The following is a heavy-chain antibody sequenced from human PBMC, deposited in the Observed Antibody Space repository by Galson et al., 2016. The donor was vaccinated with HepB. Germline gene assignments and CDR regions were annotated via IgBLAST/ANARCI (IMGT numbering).Heavy chain of an antibody. J-gene: IGHJ4*02. CDR1: GFSFNSYA. CDR3: AKGLESGGSCNDY. CDR2: INYNGVSR. Sequence: SLRLSCAAPGFSFNSYAMSWVRQAPGKGLEWVSVINYNGVSRYSVDSVRGRFTISRDNSKDTLYLQMDSLRVEDTAVYFCAKGLESGGSCNDYWGQGTLVTVSS. D-gene: IGHD2-15*01. V-gene: IGHV3-23*01.